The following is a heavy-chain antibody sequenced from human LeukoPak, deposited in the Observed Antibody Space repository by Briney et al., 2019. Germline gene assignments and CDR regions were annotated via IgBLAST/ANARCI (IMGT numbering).Heavy chain of an antibody. J-gene: IGHJ4*02. CDR2: INSDGSNT. D-gene: IGHD4-17*01. CDR1: GFTFSSCW. CDR3: ARRGDYDGAY. V-gene: IGHV3-74*01. Sequence: GGSLRLSCAASGFTFSSCWMHWVRQAPGKGLVWVSRINSDGSNTGYADSVEGRFTISRDNAKNTLYLQMNNLRAEDTAVYYCARRGDYDGAYWGQGTLVTVSS.